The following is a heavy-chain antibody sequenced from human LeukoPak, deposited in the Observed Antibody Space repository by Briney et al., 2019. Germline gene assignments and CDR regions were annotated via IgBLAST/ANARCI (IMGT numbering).Heavy chain of an antibody. J-gene: IGHJ4*02. CDR2: ISTYNGNT. D-gene: IGHD4-17*01. V-gene: IGHV1-18*01. CDR1: GYIFISYG. Sequence: ASVTVSCKASGYIFISYGISWVRQAPGQGLEWMGWISTYNGNTNYAQKLQGRVTMTTDTSTSTAYMELRSLRSDDTDVYYCARSTVTTSPIDSWGQGTLVTVSS. CDR3: ARSTVTTSPIDS.